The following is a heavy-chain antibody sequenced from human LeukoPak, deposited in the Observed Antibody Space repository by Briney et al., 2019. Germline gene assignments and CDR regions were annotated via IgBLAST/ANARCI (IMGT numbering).Heavy chain of an antibody. CDR3: ARERIAVAAPSTVWFDP. CDR2: IYYSGST. D-gene: IGHD6-19*01. J-gene: IGHJ5*02. V-gene: IGHV4-61*01. Sequence: PSETLSLTCTVSGGSISSSSYYWGWIRQPPGKGLEWIGYIYYSGSTNYNPSLKSRVTISVDTSKNQFSLKLSSVTAADTAVYYCARERIAVAAPSTVWFDPWGQGTLVTVSS. CDR1: GGSISSSSYY.